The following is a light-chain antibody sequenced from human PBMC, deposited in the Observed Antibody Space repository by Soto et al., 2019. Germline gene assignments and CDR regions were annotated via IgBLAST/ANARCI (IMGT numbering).Light chain of an antibody. V-gene: IGKV1-12*01. CDR1: QGISTW. CDR3: QQANSFPIT. Sequence: EIQMTQSPSSVYASVGDRVTLTCRASQGISTWLAWYQQKAGKAPNLLIYGASNWHSGVPSRFSGSGSGTNFTLTISSLQPEDFATYYCQQANSFPITFGQGTRL. CDR2: GAS. J-gene: IGKJ5*01.